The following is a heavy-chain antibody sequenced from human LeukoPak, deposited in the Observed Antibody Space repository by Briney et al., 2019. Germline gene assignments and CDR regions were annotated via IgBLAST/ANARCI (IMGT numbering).Heavy chain of an antibody. V-gene: IGHV4-31*03. J-gene: IGHJ4*02. CDR3: ARADGGVRGYYFDY. CDR1: GASISSGGYY. D-gene: IGHD3-10*01. CDR2: IYYGGST. Sequence: SQTLSLTCTVSGASISSGGYYWSWVRQDPGKGLEWIGYIYYGGSTYYNPSLKSRITISVDTSKNQFSLELSSVTAADTAVYFCARADGGVRGYYFDYWGQGIMVTVPS.